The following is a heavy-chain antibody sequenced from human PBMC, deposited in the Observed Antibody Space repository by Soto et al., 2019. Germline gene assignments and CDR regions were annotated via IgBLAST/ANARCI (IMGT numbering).Heavy chain of an antibody. CDR2: IKQDGSEK. V-gene: IGHV3-7*01. Sequence: GGSLRLSCAASGFTFSSYWMSWVRQAPGKGLEWVANIKQDGSEKYYVDSVKGRFTISRDNAKNSLYLQMNSLRAEDTAVYYCAKFTMVRGVISGGIDPWGQGTLVTVSS. CDR3: AKFTMVRGVISGGIDP. J-gene: IGHJ5*02. D-gene: IGHD3-10*01. CDR1: GFTFSSYW.